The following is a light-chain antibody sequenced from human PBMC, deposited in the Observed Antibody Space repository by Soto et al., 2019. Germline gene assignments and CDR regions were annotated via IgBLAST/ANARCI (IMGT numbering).Light chain of an antibody. CDR2: FGS. V-gene: IGKV2-28*01. J-gene: IGKJ4*01. Sequence: DFVMTQSSVSLPVTPGEPASISCRSSQSLLHSNGYNYLDWYLQKPGQSPQLLIYFGSKRDAWVPDRVSGSESGTDFTMKISRVEDEAVEVYYCMQGLQTPPTFGGATRVDIK. CDR1: QSLLHSNGYNY. CDR3: MQGLQTPPT.